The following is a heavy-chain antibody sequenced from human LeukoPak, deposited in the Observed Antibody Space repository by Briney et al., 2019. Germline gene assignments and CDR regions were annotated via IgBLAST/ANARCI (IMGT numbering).Heavy chain of an antibody. CDR1: VYTFTSYY. J-gene: IGHJ4*02. V-gene: IGHV1-46*01. CDR2: INPSGGST. CDR3: AREKREYYYDSSGCLRA. Sequence: GSSVKVSCKASVYTFTSYYMHWVRQAPGQGLEWMGIINPSGGSTSYAQKFQGRVTMTRDTSTSTVYMELSSLRSEDTAVYYCAREKREYYYDSSGCLRAWGQGTLVTVSS. D-gene: IGHD3-22*01.